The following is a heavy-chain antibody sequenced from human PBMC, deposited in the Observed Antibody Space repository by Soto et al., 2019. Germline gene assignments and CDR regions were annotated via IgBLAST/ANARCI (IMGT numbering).Heavy chain of an antibody. J-gene: IGHJ6*02. Sequence: GGSLRLACAASGFTFSNAWMSWVGQAPWKGLGWVGRIKSKTDGGTTDYAAPVKGRFTISRDDSKNTLYLQMNSLKTEDTAVYYCTTAPIGSYGYYYYGMDVWGQGTTVTVS. CDR1: GFTFSNAW. V-gene: IGHV3-15*01. CDR2: IKSKTDGGTT. CDR3: TTAPIGSYGYYYYGMDV. D-gene: IGHD1-26*01.